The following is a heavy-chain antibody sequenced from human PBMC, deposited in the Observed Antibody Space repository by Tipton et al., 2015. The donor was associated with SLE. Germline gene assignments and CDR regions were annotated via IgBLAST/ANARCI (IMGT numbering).Heavy chain of an antibody. CDR1: GFTFDYYA. D-gene: IGHD3-16*02. J-gene: IGHJ4*01. CDR3: ARSSYPYYFDY. Sequence: SLRLSCAASGFTFDYYAFHWVRQAPGKGLEWVSGISWNSGSIGYADSVKGRFTISRDNAKGSLYLQMNSLRAEDTAVYYCARSSYPYYFDYWGHGTLVTVSS. V-gene: IGHV3-9*01. CDR2: ISWNSGSI.